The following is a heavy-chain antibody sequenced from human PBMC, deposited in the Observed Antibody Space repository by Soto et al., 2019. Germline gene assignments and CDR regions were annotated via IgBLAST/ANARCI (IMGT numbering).Heavy chain of an antibody. J-gene: IGHJ3*02. V-gene: IGHV3-53*01. Sequence: PGGSLSLSCAASGFTFCSNYMSWVRQEPGKGLEWVSVIYSGGNTYYADSAKGRFTISRDNSKNTLYLQMNSLRAEDTAVYYCARDRTDSSGYFMAFDIWGQGTMVTVSS. D-gene: IGHD3-22*01. CDR3: ARDRTDSSGYFMAFDI. CDR2: IYSGGNT. CDR1: GFTFCSNY.